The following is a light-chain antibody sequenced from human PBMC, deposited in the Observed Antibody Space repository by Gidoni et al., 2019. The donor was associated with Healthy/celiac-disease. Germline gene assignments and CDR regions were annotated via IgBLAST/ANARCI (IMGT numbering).Light chain of an antibody. J-gene: IGLJ3*02. CDR3: QSYDSSLSGSV. V-gene: IGLV1-40*01. Sequence: QSVLTQPPSVSGAPGQRVTIACTGSRSNIGAGYDVHWYQQLPGTAPQLLIYGTSHRPSGVPDRFSGSKSGTSASLAITGLQAEDEADYYCQSYDSSLSGSVFGGGTKLTVL. CDR1: RSNIGAGYD. CDR2: GTS.